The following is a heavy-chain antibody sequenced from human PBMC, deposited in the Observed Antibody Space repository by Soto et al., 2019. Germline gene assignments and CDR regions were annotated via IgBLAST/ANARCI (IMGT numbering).Heavy chain of an antibody. Sequence: EVQLVESGGGLVQPGGSLRLSCAASGFTFSSYSMNWVRQAPGKGLEWVSYISSSSSTIYYAASVKGRFTISRDNAKNSLYLQMNSPRDEDTAVYYCAREGGNLNWFDPWGQGTLVTVSS. CDR1: GFTFSSYS. CDR3: AREGGNLNWFDP. CDR2: ISSSSSTI. J-gene: IGHJ5*02. D-gene: IGHD1-26*01. V-gene: IGHV3-48*02.